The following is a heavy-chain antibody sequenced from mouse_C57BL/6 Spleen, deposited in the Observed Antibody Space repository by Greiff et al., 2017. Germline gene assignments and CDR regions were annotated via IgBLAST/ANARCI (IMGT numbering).Heavy chain of an antibody. Sequence: VHVKQSGPELVKPGASVKISCKASGYSFTGYYMNWVKQSPEKSLEWIGEINPSTGGTTYNQKFKAKATLTVDKSSSTAYMQLKSLTSEDSAVYYCARLDYYGSHWYFDVWGTGTTVTVSS. J-gene: IGHJ1*03. D-gene: IGHD1-1*01. CDR1: GYSFTGYY. CDR2: INPSTGGT. V-gene: IGHV1-42*01. CDR3: ARLDYYGSHWYFDV.